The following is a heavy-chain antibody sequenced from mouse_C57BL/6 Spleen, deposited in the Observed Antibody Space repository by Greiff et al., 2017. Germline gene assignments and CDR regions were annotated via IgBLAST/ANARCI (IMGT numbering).Heavy chain of an antibody. CDR2: IYPGSGST. J-gene: IGHJ2*01. Sequence: VQLQQPGAELVKPGASVKMSCKASGYTFTSYWITWVKQRPGQGLEWIGDIYPGSGSTNYNETFKSKATLTVDTSSSTAYMQLSSLTSEDSAVYYCARVGFYYYGSGYWGQGTTLTVSS. V-gene: IGHV1-55*01. CDR1: GYTFTSYW. D-gene: IGHD1-1*01. CDR3: ARVGFYYYGSGY.